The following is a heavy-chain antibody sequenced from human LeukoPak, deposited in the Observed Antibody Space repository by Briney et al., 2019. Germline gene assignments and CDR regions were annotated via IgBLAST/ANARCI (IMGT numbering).Heavy chain of an antibody. CDR3: AKAPSSSGLYYFDY. V-gene: IGHV3-23*01. J-gene: IGHJ4*02. CDR1: GFTFNNYA. Sequence: PGGSLRLSCAASGFTFNNYAMSWVRQAPGKGLEWVSAISVSGGATYYGDSVKGRFTISRDNSKNTLYLQMNSLRAEDTAVYYCAKAPSSSGLYYFDYWGQGTLVTVSS. CDR2: ISVSGGAT. D-gene: IGHD6-19*01.